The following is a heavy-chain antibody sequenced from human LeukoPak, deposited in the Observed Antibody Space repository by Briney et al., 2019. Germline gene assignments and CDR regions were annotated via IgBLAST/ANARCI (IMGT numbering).Heavy chain of an antibody. Sequence: ASVKVSCKASGDTFTSYGISCGLQAPGEGLESGGCISPYNGTTNYAKKLQGRVTMTTDTSTSTAYMELRSLRSDDTAVYYCARVGYYYYYMDVWGKGTTVTVSS. J-gene: IGHJ6*03. CDR1: GDTFTSYG. D-gene: IGHD3-16*01. CDR2: ISPYNGTT. CDR3: ARVGYYYYYMDV. V-gene: IGHV1-18*01.